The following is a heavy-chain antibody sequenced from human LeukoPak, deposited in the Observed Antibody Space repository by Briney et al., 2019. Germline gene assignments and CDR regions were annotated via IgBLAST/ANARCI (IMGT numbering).Heavy chain of an antibody. CDR3: ATISGYSSSWFFDY. J-gene: IGHJ4*02. Sequence: PGGPLRLSCAASGFTFSSYAMSWVRQAPGKGLEWVSAISGSGGSTYYADSVKGRFTISRDNSKNTLYLQMNSLRAEDTAVYYCATISGYSSSWFFDYWGQGTLVTVSS. D-gene: IGHD6-13*01. CDR2: ISGSGGST. CDR1: GFTFSSYA. V-gene: IGHV3-23*01.